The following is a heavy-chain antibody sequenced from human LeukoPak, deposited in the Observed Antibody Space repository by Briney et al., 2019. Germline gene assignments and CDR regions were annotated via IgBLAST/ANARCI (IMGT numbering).Heavy chain of an antibody. J-gene: IGHJ4*02. CDR1: GGSINSYY. CDR3: ARVAGPSYGDQYFDY. CDR2: IYYSGST. D-gene: IGHD4-17*01. Sequence: SETLSLTCTVSGGSINSYYWSWIRQPPGKGLEWIGYIYYSGSTNYNPSLKSRVTISVDTSKNQFSLKLSSVTAADTAVYYCARVAGPSYGDQYFDYWGQGTLVTVSS. V-gene: IGHV4-59*01.